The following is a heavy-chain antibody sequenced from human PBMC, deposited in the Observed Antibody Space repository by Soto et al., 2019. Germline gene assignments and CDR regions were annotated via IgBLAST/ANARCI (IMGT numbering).Heavy chain of an antibody. CDR2: ISSSGGTI. V-gene: IGHV3-11*01. CDR3: ARASSPRDPWLDY. D-gene: IGHD5-18*01. J-gene: IGHJ4*02. CDR1: GFTCSDDY. Sequence: SVKLSCVAPGFTCSDDYMSWIRQAPGKGLEWVSYISSSGGTIYYADSVKGRFTISRDNAKNSLFLQMNSLRADDTAVYYCARASSPRDPWLDYWGQGTLVTVSS.